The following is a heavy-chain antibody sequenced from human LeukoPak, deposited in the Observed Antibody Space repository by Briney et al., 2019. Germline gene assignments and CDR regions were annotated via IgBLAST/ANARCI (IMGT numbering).Heavy chain of an antibody. CDR1: GFTFSNYA. D-gene: IGHD3-10*01. J-gene: IGHJ3*02. CDR3: AKDQRSDEYDYGWGPFDI. CDR2: ISASAGSA. Sequence: PGGSLRLSCEVSGFTFSNYAMNWVRQAPGKGLEWVSSISASAGSAVYGDSVKGRFTISRVNAENTLYLQMNSLRADDTAIYYCAKDQRSDEYDYGWGPFDIWGQGTMVTVSS. V-gene: IGHV3-23*01.